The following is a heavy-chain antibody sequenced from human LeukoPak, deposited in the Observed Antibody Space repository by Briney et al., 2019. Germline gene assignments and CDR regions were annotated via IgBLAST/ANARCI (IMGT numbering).Heavy chain of an antibody. V-gene: IGHV3-53*01. CDR1: GFTVSSNY. Sequence: GGSLRLSCVASGFTVSSNYMSWVRQAPGKGLEWVSDIYSGGSTYYADSVKGRFTISRDNSKNTLYLQMNSLRAEDTAVYYCASGSGSYRTPYYYMDVWGTGTTVTVSS. D-gene: IGHD3-10*01. CDR2: IYSGGST. J-gene: IGHJ6*03. CDR3: ASGSGSYRTPYYYMDV.